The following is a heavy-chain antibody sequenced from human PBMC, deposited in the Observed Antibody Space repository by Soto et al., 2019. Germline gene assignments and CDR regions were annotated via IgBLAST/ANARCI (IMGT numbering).Heavy chain of an antibody. V-gene: IGHV4-38-2*01. Sequence: PWETLSLTCAVSGDSVSRGYHWAWIRQPPGKGLEWVASIYHSGTTYHNPSLTSRVTISVDTSKNQFSLKVSSVTAADTAVYYCARRAAAGPYYFDYWGQGTLVTVSS. D-gene: IGHD6-13*01. CDR3: ARRAAAGPYYFDY. J-gene: IGHJ4*02. CDR1: GDSVSRGYH. CDR2: IYHSGTT.